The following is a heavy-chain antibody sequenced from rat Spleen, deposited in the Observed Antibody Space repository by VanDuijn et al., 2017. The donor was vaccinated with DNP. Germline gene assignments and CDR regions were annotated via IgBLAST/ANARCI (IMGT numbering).Heavy chain of an antibody. D-gene: IGHD1-12*03. CDR1: GFTFSDYY. Sequence: EVQLVESGGGLVQPGRSLKLSCAASGFTFSDYYMAWVRQAPTKGLEWVASISYDGGFTYYRDSVKGRFTISRDDAKSSLYLQMDSLRSEDTATYYCTTDPPYYYDGYYHVNWFPYWGQGTLVTVSS. CDR2: ISYDGGFT. CDR3: TTDPPYYYDGYYHVNWFPY. V-gene: IGHV5-20*01. J-gene: IGHJ3*01.